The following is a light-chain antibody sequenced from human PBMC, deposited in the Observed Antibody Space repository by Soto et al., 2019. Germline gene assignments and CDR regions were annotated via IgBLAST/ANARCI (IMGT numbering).Light chain of an antibody. CDR3: SSYTSSSTYV. J-gene: IGLJ1*01. V-gene: IGLV2-14*01. Sequence: SVSGSPGQSITISCTGTSGDVGEYNSVSWYQQHPGKAPKLIIYEVTNRPSGVSDRFSGSKSGNTASLTISGLQAEDEADYYCSSYTSSSTYVFGVGTKGTVL. CDR2: EVT. CDR1: SGDVGEYNS.